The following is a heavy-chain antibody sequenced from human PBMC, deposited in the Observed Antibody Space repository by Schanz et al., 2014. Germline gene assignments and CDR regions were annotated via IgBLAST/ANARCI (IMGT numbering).Heavy chain of an antibody. CDR2: ISYHGSER. J-gene: IGHJ4*02. D-gene: IGHD3-22*01. V-gene: IGHV3-30*18. CDR3: AKSYDTSGYSGFDY. Sequence: VQLLESGGALEQPGGSLRLSCAASGITFSDYAMSWVRQAPGKGLEWVAVISYHGSERYYADSVKGRFTISRDNSKNTLYLQMNSLRTEDTAVYFCAKSYDTSGYSGFDYWGQGTLVTVSS. CDR1: GITFSDYA.